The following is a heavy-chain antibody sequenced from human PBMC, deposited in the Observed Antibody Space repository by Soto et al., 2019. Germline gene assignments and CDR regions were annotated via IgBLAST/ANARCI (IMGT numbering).Heavy chain of an antibody. Sequence: QLQLQESGPGLVKPSETLSLTCTVSGGSISSSTNYWGWIRQPPGKGLEWIGSIHYSGRTYYNPSLKSRGTISEDTSKNQFSLKLSSVTAADTAVYYCGWSLYVWYFGYWGQGTLVTVSS. CDR3: GWSLYVWYFGY. D-gene: IGHD3-3*01. J-gene: IGHJ4*02. CDR1: GGSISSSTNY. V-gene: IGHV4-39*01. CDR2: IHYSGRT.